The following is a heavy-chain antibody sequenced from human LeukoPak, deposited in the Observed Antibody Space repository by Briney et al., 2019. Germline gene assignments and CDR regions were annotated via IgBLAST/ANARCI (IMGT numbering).Heavy chain of an antibody. CDR3: ASLYSSGPLAAFDI. CDR1: GGSISSSNW. D-gene: IGHD6-19*01. J-gene: IGHJ3*02. Sequence: PSETLSHTCAVSGGSISSSNWWSWVRQPPGKGLEWIGEIYHSGSTNYNPSLKSRVTISVDKSKNQFSLKLSSVTAADTAVYYCASLYSSGPLAAFDIWGQGTMVTVSS. CDR2: IYHSGST. V-gene: IGHV4-4*02.